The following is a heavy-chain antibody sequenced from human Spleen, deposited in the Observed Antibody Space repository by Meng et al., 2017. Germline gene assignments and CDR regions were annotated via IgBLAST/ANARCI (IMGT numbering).Heavy chain of an antibody. CDR1: GFTFSDYY. D-gene: IGHD2-21*01. CDR3: ARTRGVSAIVPEY. V-gene: IGHV3-11*01. Sequence: QVQLVESGGGLVKPGGSLRLSCAASGFTFSDYYMSWIRRAPGKGLEWVSSISGTGTTIYYADSVKGRFTISRDNAKNSLFLQVNSLRVEDTAVYYCARTRGVSAIVPEYWGQGTLVTVSS. CDR2: ISGTGTTI. J-gene: IGHJ4*02.